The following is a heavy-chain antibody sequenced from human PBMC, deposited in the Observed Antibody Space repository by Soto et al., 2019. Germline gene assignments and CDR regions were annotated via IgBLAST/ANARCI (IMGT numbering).Heavy chain of an antibody. D-gene: IGHD2-15*01. J-gene: IGHJ6*03. CDR2: IYYSGST. V-gene: IGHV4-59*08. CDR3: ASNLGYCSGGSCYSYYYYMDV. CDR1: GGSISSYY. Sequence: SETLSLTCTVSGGSISSYYWSWIRHPPGKGLEWIGYIYYSGSTNYNPSLKSRVTISVDTSKNQFSLKLSSVTAADTAVYYCASNLGYCSGGSCYSYYYYMDVWGKGTTVTVSS.